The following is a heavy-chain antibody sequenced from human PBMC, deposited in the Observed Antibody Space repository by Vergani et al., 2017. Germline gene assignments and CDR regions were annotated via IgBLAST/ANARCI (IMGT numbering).Heavy chain of an antibody. Sequence: QVQLQESGPGLVKPSQTLSLTCTVSGGSISSGDYYCSWIRQPPGKGLEWIGYIYYSGSTYYNPSLKSRVTISVDTSKNQFSLKLSSVTAADTAVYYCARVRRDDSSGYYYYYGMDVWGQGTTVTVSS. CDR3: ARVRRDDSSGYYYYYGMDV. V-gene: IGHV4-30-4*01. CDR1: GGSISSGDYY. CDR2: IYYSGST. J-gene: IGHJ6*02. D-gene: IGHD3-22*01.